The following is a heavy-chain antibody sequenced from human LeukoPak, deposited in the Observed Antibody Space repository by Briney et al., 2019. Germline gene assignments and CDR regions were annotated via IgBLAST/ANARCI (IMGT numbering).Heavy chain of an antibody. CDR3: ARLHYDILTGPFDY. CDR1: GFTFSSYS. CDR2: ISSSSSYI. D-gene: IGHD3-9*01. Sequence: GGSLRLSCAASGFTFSSYSMNWVRQAPGKGLEWVSSISSSSSYIYYADSVKGRFTISRDNAKNSLYLQMNSLRAEDTAVYYCARLHYDILTGPFDYWGQGTLVTVSS. J-gene: IGHJ4*02. V-gene: IGHV3-21*01.